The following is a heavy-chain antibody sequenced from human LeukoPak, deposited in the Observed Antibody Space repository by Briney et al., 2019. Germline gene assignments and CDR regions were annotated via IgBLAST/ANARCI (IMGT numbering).Heavy chain of an antibody. CDR1: GFSISSYA. CDR2: ISNGGSI. D-gene: IGHD5-18*01. CDR3: ARNFSYGSRFDY. Sequence: PGGSLRLSCAASGFSISSYALHWVRQAPGKGLKYVSGISNGGSIDYANSVKGRFTISRDNSQNTLYLQMGSLRPEDMAVYYCARNFSYGSRFDYWGQGILVNVSP. J-gene: IGHJ4*02. V-gene: IGHV3-64*01.